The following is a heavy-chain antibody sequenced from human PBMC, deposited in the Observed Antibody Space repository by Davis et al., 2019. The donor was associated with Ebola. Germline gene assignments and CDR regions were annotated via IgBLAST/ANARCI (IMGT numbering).Heavy chain of an antibody. CDR3: ARVMFAGYSYGYNY. V-gene: IGHV3-74*01. D-gene: IGHD5-18*01. J-gene: IGHJ4*02. CDR2: INSEGSST. Sequence: HTGGSLRLSCAASGFTFSSYWMHWVRQAPGKGLVWVSRINSEGSSTSYADSVKGRFTISRDNAKNTLYLQMNSLRAEDTAVYYCARVMFAGYSYGYNYWGQGTLVTVSS. CDR1: GFTFSSYW.